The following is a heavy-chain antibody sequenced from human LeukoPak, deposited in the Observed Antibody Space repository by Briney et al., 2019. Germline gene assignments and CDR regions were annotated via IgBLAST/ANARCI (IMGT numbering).Heavy chain of an antibody. CDR1: GGTFSSYA. Sequence: SVKVSCKASGGTFSSYAISWVRQAPGQGLEWMGGIIPIFGTANYAQKFQGGVTITADESTSTAYMELSGLRSEDTAVYYCATGRSGYSNYYYYYGMDVWGQGTTVTVPS. D-gene: IGHD3-3*01. V-gene: IGHV1-69*13. CDR3: ATGRSGYSNYYYYYGMDV. J-gene: IGHJ6*02. CDR2: IIPIFGTA.